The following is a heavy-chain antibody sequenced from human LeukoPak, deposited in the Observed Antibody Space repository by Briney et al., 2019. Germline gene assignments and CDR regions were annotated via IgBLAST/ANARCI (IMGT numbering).Heavy chain of an antibody. V-gene: IGHV3-33*01. CDR3: AREEAVAGKVGYYYYYGMDV. Sequence: GGSLRLSCAASGFTFSSYGMHWVRQAPGKGLEWVAVIWYDGSNKYYADSVKGRFTISRDNSKNTLYLQMNSLRAEDTAVYYCAREEAVAGKVGYYYYYGMDVWGQGTTVTVSS. CDR1: GFTFSSYG. J-gene: IGHJ6*02. CDR2: IWYDGSNK. D-gene: IGHD6-19*01.